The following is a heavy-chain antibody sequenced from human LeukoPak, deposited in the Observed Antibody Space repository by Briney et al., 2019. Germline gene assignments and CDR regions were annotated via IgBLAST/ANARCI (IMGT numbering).Heavy chain of an antibody. Sequence: SETLSLTCTVSGGSISSGSYYWSWIRQPAGKGREWIGRIYTSGSTNYNPSLKSRVTISVDTSKNQFSLKLSSVTAADTAVYYCARFSSCYYPVFSIWGQGTMVTVSS. V-gene: IGHV4-61*02. CDR2: IYTSGST. CDR3: ARFSSCYYPVFSI. D-gene: IGHD3-22*01. CDR1: GGSISSGSYY. J-gene: IGHJ3*02.